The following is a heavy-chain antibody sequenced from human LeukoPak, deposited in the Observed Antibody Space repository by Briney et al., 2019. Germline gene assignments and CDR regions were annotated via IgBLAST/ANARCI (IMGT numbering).Heavy chain of an antibody. J-gene: IGHJ3*02. V-gene: IGHV3-9*03. D-gene: IGHD1-1*01. CDR3: AKDIYGTGIQDAFDI. Sequence: QPGRSLRLSCAASGFTFDDYAMHWVRQAPGKGPEWVSGISWNSGRIGYADSVKGRFTISRDNAKNSLYLQMNSLRAEDMALYFCAKDIYGTGIQDAFDIWGQGTMVTVSS. CDR2: ISWNSGRI. CDR1: GFTFDDYA.